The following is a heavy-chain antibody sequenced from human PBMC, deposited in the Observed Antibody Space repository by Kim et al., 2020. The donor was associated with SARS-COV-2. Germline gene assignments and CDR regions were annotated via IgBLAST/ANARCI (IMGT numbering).Heavy chain of an antibody. CDR2: IIPILGIT. Sequence: SVKVSCKASGGTFSSYAINWVRQAPGQGLEWMGRIIPILGITNYAQKFQGRVTITADKSTSTAYMELSSLRSEDTAVDYCARARFFYDSSGYHFDYWGQGTLVTVSS. D-gene: IGHD3-22*01. J-gene: IGHJ4*02. V-gene: IGHV1-69*04. CDR1: GGTFSSYA. CDR3: ARARFFYDSSGYHFDY.